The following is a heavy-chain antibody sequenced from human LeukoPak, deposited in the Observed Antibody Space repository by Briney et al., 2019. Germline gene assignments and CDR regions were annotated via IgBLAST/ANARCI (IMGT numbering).Heavy chain of an antibody. CDR2: IYYSGST. Sequence: SETLSLTCTVSGGSISSYYWSWIRQPPGKGLEWIGYIYYSGSTNYNPSLKSRVTISVDTSKNQFSLKLSSVTAADTAVYYCARLGYCSSTSCYSAGGDYMDVWGKGTTVTVSS. V-gene: IGHV4-59*08. J-gene: IGHJ6*03. CDR3: ARLGYCSSTSCYSAGGDYMDV. D-gene: IGHD2-2*01. CDR1: GGSISSYY.